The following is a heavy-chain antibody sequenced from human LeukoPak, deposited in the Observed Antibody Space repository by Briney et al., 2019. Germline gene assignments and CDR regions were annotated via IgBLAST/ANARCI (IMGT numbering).Heavy chain of an antibody. CDR2: IIPIFGTA. D-gene: IGHD2-2*01. V-gene: IGHV1-69*13. CDR1: GGTFSSYA. J-gene: IGHJ1*01. CDR3: ARAWKKYCSSTSCPAYFQH. Sequence: GASVKVSCKASGGTFSSYAISWARQAPGQGLEWMGGIIPIFGTANYAQKFQGRVTITADESTSTAYMELSSLRSEDTAVYYCARAWKKYCSSTSCPAYFQHWGQGTLVTVSS.